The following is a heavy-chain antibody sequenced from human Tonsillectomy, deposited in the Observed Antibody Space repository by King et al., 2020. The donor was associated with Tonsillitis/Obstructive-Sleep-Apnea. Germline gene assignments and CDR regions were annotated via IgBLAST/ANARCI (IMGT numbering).Heavy chain of an antibody. CDR2: IYWDDDK. CDR1: GFSLSTSGVG. D-gene: IGHD2-2*01. CDR3: AHTRGYCSTTPCYGPTGDDIQD. Sequence: TLKESGPTLVKPTQTLTLTCTFSGFSLSTSGVGLGWIRQPPGKALEWLALIYWDDDKRYSPSLKTRLTITKDTSKNQLVLTMTNMDPVDTATYYCAHTRGYCSTTPCYGPTGDDIQDWGQGALVTVSS. V-gene: IGHV2-5*02. J-gene: IGHJ1*01.